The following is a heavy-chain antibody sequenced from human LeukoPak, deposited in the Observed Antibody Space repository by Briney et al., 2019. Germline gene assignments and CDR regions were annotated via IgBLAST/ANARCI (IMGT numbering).Heavy chain of an antibody. CDR2: ISGSGGST. Sequence: GGSLRLSCAASGFTFSSYAMSWVRQAPGKGLEWVSAISGSGGSTYYADSVKGRFTISRDNSKNTLYLQMNSLRAEDTAVYYCAKDLRYCSSTSCRDYWGQGTLVTVSS. CDR1: GFTFSSYA. J-gene: IGHJ4*02. D-gene: IGHD2-2*01. CDR3: AKDLRYCSSTSCRDY. V-gene: IGHV3-23*01.